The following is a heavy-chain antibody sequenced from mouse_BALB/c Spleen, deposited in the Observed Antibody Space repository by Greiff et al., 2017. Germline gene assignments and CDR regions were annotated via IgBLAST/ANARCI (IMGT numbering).Heavy chain of an antibody. CDR1: GYTFTDYY. V-gene: IGHV1-19*01. Sequence: VQLKQSGPELVKPGASVKMSCKASGYTFTDYYMDWVKQSHGESFEWIGRVNPYNGGTSYNQKFKGKATLTVDKSSSTAYMELNSLTSEDSAVYYCARRTTMITTFAYWGQGTLVTVSA. D-gene: IGHD2-4*01. J-gene: IGHJ3*01. CDR2: VNPYNGGT. CDR3: ARRTTMITTFAY.